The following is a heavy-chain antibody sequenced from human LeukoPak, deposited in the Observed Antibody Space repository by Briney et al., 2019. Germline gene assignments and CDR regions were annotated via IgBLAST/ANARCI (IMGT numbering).Heavy chain of an antibody. V-gene: IGHV1-18*01. Sequence: ASVKVSCKASGYIFTSYGISWVRQAPGQGLEWMGWISVYNGNTNYPQRLQGRVTMTTDTSTTTAYMELRSLRSDDTAVYYCARDGFGESMLYHYWGQGTLVTVSS. J-gene: IGHJ4*02. CDR3: ARDGFGESMLYHY. D-gene: IGHD3-10*01. CDR1: GYIFTSYG. CDR2: ISVYNGNT.